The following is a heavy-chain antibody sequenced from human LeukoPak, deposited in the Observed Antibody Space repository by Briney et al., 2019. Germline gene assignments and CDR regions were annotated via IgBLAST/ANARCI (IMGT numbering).Heavy chain of an antibody. CDR2: IYYSGSS. CDR1: GGSINSYY. D-gene: IGHD2-2*01. Sequence: SETLCLTCTVSGGSINSYYWSWIRQPPGEGLDWIGYIYYSGSSSYNPSLKSRVTLSVDTSKNQLSLKLSSVTAADTAVYYCARWYCSSNTCYHMDVWGKGTTVTVSS. V-gene: IGHV4-59*01. CDR3: ARWYCSSNTCYHMDV. J-gene: IGHJ6*03.